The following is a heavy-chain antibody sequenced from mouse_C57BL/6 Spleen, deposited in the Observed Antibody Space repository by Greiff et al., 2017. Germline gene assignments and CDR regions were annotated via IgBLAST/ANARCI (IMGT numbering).Heavy chain of an antibody. CDR3: ARGYYSLAY. CDR2: IYPGSGNT. J-gene: IGHJ3*01. V-gene: IGHV1-76*01. D-gene: IGHD2-12*01. Sequence: QVQLQQSGAELVRPGASVKLSCKASGYTFTDYYINWVKQRPGPGLEWISRIYPGSGNTYYNEKFKGKATLTAEKSSSTAYMQLSSLTSEDSAVYFCARGYYSLAYWGQGTLVTVSA. CDR1: GYTFTDYY.